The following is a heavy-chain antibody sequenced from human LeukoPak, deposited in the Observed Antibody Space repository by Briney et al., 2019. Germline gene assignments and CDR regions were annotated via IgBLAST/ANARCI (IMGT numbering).Heavy chain of an antibody. CDR1: GGSFSGYY. CDR2: INHSGST. Sequence: KPSETLSLTCAAYGGSFSGYYWSWIRQPPGKGLEWIGEINHSGSTNYNPSLKSRVTISVDTSKNQFSVKLNSVTAADTAVYYCARGRGGYYYGSGTFASWFDSWGQGTLVTVSS. J-gene: IGHJ5*01. CDR3: ARGRGGYYYGSGTFASWFDS. V-gene: IGHV4-34*01. D-gene: IGHD3-10*01.